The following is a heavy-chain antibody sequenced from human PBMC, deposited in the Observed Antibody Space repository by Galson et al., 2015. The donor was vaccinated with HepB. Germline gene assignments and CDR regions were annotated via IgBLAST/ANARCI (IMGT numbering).Heavy chain of an antibody. CDR1: GFTFSSYG. D-gene: IGHD5-18*01. Sequence: SLRLSCAASGFTFSSYGMHWVRQAPGKGLEWVAVIWYDGSNKYYADSVKGRFTISRDNSKNTLYLQMNSLRAEDTAVYYCARDRIQLWFSDYYYGMDVWGQGTTATVSS. V-gene: IGHV3-33*08. CDR2: IWYDGSNK. CDR3: ARDRIQLWFSDYYYGMDV. J-gene: IGHJ6*02.